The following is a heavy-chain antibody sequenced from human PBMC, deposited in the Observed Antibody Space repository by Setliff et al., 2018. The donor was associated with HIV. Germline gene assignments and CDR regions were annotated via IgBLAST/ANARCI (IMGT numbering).Heavy chain of an antibody. Sequence: PGGSLRLSCAASGFTFSNAWMNWVRQAPGKGLEWVGRIKSKTDGGTTDYAAPVKGRFTISRDDSKNTLDLQMNSLQTEDTAVYYCTTGYDADYYDSGGHYYIDYWGQGTLVTVSS. CDR3: TTGYDADYYDSGGHYYIDY. CDR2: IKSKTDGGTT. CDR1: GFTFSNAW. V-gene: IGHV3-15*07. D-gene: IGHD3-22*01. J-gene: IGHJ4*02.